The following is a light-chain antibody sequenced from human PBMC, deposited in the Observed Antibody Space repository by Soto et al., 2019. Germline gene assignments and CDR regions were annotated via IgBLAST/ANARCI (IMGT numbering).Light chain of an antibody. V-gene: IGKV3-20*01. CDR2: GAS. CDR3: QQYGNPPPYS. J-gene: IGKJ2*03. Sequence: EVVLTQSPATLSLSPGERATLSCRASQPVGSFLAWYQQKPGQAPRLLIYGASTRATGIADRFSGSGSGTDFTLTISRLEPEDFAVYYCQQYGNPPPYSFGQGTKLEIK. CDR1: QPVGSF.